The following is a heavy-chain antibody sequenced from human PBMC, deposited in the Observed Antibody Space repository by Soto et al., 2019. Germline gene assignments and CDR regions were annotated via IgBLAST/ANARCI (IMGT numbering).Heavy chain of an antibody. CDR3: ARVPYGGSYWREFDY. CDR1: GFTFSSYS. J-gene: IGHJ4*02. Sequence: EVQLVESGGGLVKPGGSLRLSCAASGFTFSSYSMNWVRQATGKGLEWVSSIFISSSYIYYADSVKGLFTISRDNAKNSLYLQMNSLRADDTAVYYCARVPYGGSYWREFDYWGQGTLVTVSS. V-gene: IGHV3-21*01. D-gene: IGHD1-26*01. CDR2: IFISSSYI.